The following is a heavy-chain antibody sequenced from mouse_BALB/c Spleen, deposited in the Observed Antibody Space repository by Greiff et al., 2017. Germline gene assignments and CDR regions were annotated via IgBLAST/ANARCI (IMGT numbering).Heavy chain of an antibody. CDR3: ARGGDFRNYAMDY. CDR1: GYTFTDYW. CDR2: IDTSDSYT. D-gene: IGHD3-3*01. V-gene: IGHV1-69*01. J-gene: IGHJ4*01. Sequence: VQLQQPGAELVMPGASVKMSCKASGYTFTDYWMHWVKQRPGQGLEWIGAIDTSDSYTSYNQKFKGKATLTVDESSSTAYMQLSSLTSEDSAVYYCARGGDFRNYAMDYWGQGTSVTVSS.